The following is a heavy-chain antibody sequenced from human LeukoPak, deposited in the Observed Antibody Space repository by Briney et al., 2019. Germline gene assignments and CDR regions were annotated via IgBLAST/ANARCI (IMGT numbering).Heavy chain of an antibody. CDR1: GGTFSSYT. CDR2: IIPILGIA. Sequence: SVKVSCKXSGGTFSSYTISWVRQAPGQGLERMGRIIPILGIANYPQKFQGRVTITADKSTSTAYMELSSLRSEDTAVYYCARGPAQATYYDFWSGSTTSNWFDPWGQGTLVTVSS. D-gene: IGHD3-3*01. CDR3: ARGPAQATYYDFWSGSTTSNWFDP. J-gene: IGHJ5*02. V-gene: IGHV1-69*02.